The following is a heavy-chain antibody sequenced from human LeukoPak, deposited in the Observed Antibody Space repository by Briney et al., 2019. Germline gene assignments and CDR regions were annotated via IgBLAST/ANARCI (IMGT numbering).Heavy chain of an antibody. J-gene: IGHJ4*02. CDR2: IYYSGTT. D-gene: IGHD1-26*01. CDR1: GGSISNYY. CDR3: AREGSYHSPFDY. V-gene: IGHV4-59*01. Sequence: PSETLSLTCTVSGGSISNYYWSWIRQPPGKGLEWIGYIYYSGTTNYNPSLKSRVTILVDTSKNQFSLKLSSVTAADTAVYYCAREGSYHSPFDYWGQGTLVTVSS.